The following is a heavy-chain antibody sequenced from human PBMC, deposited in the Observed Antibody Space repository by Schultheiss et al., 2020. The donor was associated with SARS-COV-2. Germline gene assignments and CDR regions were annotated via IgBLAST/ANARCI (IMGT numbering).Heavy chain of an antibody. CDR2: ISYDGSNK. CDR1: GFTFSSYG. Sequence: GGSLRLSCAASGFTFSSYGMHWVRQAPGKGLEWVAVISYDGSNKYYADSVKGRFTISRDNSKNTLYLQMNSLRAEDTAVYYCAKIREGVSGYEDYWGQGTLVTVSS. CDR3: AKIREGVSGYEDY. V-gene: IGHV3-30*18. D-gene: IGHD3-22*01. J-gene: IGHJ4*02.